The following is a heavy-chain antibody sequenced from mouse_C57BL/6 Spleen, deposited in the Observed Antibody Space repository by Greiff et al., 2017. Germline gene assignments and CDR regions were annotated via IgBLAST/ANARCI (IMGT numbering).Heavy chain of an antibody. V-gene: IGHV1-15*01. D-gene: IGHD2-3*01. CDR2: IDPETGGT. Sequence: QVQLKQSGAELVRPGASVTLSCKASGYTFTDYEMHWVKQTPVHGLEWIGAIDPETGGTAYNQKFKGKAILTADKSSSTAYMELRSLTSEDSAVDYCTRSGDGYLFAYWGQGTLVTVSA. J-gene: IGHJ3*01. CDR1: GYTFTDYE. CDR3: TRSGDGYLFAY.